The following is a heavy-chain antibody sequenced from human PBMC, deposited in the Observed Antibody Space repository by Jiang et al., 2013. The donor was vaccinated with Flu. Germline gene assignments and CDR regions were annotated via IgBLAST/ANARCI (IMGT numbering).Heavy chain of an antibody. CDR2: IYYSGSGRT. V-gene: IGHV4-39*01. Sequence: PGLVKPSGTLSLTCTVSGGSISTSSYYWGWIRQPPGKGLEWIGSIYYSGSGRTYYNPSLKSRVTISVDTSKNQFSLKLSSLTAADTAVYYCARPRYYSFWSDTPRHPFDYWGQGTLVTVSS. D-gene: IGHD3-3*01. J-gene: IGHJ4*02. CDR1: GGSISTSSYY. CDR3: ARPRYYSFWSDTPRHPFDY.